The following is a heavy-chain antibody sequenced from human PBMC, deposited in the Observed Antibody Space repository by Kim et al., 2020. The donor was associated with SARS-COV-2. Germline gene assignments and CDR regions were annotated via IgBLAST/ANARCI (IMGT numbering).Heavy chain of an antibody. CDR3: ATDRYYKPFVY. CDR2: AFYNGSI. V-gene: IGHV4-61*01. D-gene: IGHD3-22*01. J-gene: IGHJ4*02. Sequence: SETLSLTCTVSGDSVNSHRYYWTWIRQPPGKGLEWIGHAFYNGSIKYNPSLKTRVTVSLDSSKNQFSLKVNSVTSADTAVYYCATDRYYKPFVYWGQGAPITVSS. CDR1: GDSVNSHRYY.